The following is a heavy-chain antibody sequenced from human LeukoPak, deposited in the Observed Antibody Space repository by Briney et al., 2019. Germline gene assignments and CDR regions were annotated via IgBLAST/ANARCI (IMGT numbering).Heavy chain of an antibody. V-gene: IGHV4-31*03. CDR3: ARTYNNWNYNCYYYMDV. CDR2: IYYSGST. D-gene: IGHD1-20*01. CDR1: GGSISSGGYY. Sequence: SQTLSLTCTVSGGSISSGGYYWSWIRQHPGKGLEWIGYIYYSGSTYYNPSLKSRVTISVDTSKNQFSLKLSSVTAADTAVYYCARTYNNWNYNCYYYMDVWGKGTTVTVSS. J-gene: IGHJ6*03.